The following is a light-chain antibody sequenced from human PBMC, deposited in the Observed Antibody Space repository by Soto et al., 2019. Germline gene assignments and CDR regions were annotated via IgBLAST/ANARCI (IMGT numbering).Light chain of an antibody. CDR1: ISDVGGYSY. CDR3: SSYTSSSTSV. Sequence: QSVVTQPHPVAGAPGPSVPISCTRTISDVGGYSYVSWYQQHPGKAPKLIIYDVTERPSGVSDRFSGSKSGNTASLTISGLQAEDEADYSCSSYTSSSTSVFGTGTKV. J-gene: IGLJ1*01. CDR2: DVT. V-gene: IGLV2-14*03.